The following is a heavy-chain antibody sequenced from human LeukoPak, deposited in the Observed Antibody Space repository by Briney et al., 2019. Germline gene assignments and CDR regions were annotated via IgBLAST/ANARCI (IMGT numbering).Heavy chain of an antibody. CDR3: AAGIPYNWNDGIFDY. V-gene: IGHV4-38-2*01. CDR1: GYSISSGYY. CDR2: IYHSGST. Sequence: SETLSLTCAVSGYSISSGYYWGWIRQPPGKGLEWIGSIYHSGSTYYNPSLKSRVAISVDTSKNQFSLKLSSVTAADTAVYYCAAGIPYNWNDGIFDYLGQGTLVTVSS. J-gene: IGHJ4*02. D-gene: IGHD1-20*01.